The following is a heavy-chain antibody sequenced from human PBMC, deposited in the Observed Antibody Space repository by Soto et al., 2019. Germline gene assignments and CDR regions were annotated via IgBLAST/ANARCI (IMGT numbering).Heavy chain of an antibody. D-gene: IGHD3-3*01. J-gene: IGHJ5*02. V-gene: IGHV4-39*01. Sequence: SETLSLTCTVSGGSISSSSYYWGWIRQPPGKGLEWIGSIYYSGSTYYNPSLKSRVTISVDTSKNQFSLKLSSVAAADTAVYYCARHLTTIYGVVMDWFDPWGQGPLVTVSS. CDR3: ARHLTTIYGVVMDWFDP. CDR1: GGSISSSSYY. CDR2: IYYSGST.